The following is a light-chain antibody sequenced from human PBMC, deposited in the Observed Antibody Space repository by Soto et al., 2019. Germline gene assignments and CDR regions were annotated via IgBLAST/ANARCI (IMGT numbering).Light chain of an antibody. CDR3: HQYSSSSVYT. Sequence: VLTQSPGTLSLSPGERATLSCRASQDIATQFFTWYQQRPGQATTVLIYGTSTLATGIPDTFSCSGSGTYFTLTISRLDPEDFAVYYGHQYSSSSVYTFGQGTKLEIK. J-gene: IGKJ2*01. CDR1: QDIATQF. V-gene: IGKV3-20*01. CDR2: GTS.